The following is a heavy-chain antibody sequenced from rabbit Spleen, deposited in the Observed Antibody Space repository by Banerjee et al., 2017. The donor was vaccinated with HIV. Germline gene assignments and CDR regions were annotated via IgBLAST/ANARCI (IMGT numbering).Heavy chain of an antibody. CDR2: IYAGSSGST. CDR3: ARDLLGVIGWNFNL. CDR1: GFSFSSSHW. J-gene: IGHJ4*01. Sequence: EESGGDLVKPEGSLTLTCTASGFSFSSSHWICWVRQAPGKGLEWIGCIYAGSSGSTAYASWAKGRFTISKTSSNTVTLQMTSLTAADTATCFCARDLLGVIGWNFNLWGPGTLVTVS. V-gene: IGHV1S45*01. D-gene: IGHD1-1*01.